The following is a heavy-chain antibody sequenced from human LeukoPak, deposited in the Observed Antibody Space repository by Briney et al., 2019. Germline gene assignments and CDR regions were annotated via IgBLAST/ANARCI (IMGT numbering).Heavy chain of an antibody. Sequence: GASVKVSCKASGGTFSSYAISWVRQAPGQGLEWMGGVIPIFGTANYAQKFQGRVTITADESTSTAYMELSSLRSEDTAVYYCARDRLYCSSTSCFHYFDYWGQGTLVTVSS. J-gene: IGHJ4*02. CDR1: GGTFSSYA. CDR3: ARDRLYCSSTSCFHYFDY. CDR2: VIPIFGTA. V-gene: IGHV1-69*13. D-gene: IGHD2-2*01.